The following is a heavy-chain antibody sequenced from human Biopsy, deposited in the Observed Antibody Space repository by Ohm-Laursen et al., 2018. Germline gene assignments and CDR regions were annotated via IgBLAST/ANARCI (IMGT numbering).Heavy chain of an antibody. CDR1: GVTFDTYA. CDR3: VGGQRGPPIGVTVPGDAFDL. Sequence: SSVKVFCKASGVTFDTYAFGWVRQAPGQGLEWMGGRIPYFNTIYYARNYQDRAVITADRSARTTDMQLSGLRPDDTAVYYCVGGQRGPPIGVTVPGDAFDLWGPGTMVTVSP. D-gene: IGHD2/OR15-2a*01. CDR2: RIPYFNTI. J-gene: IGHJ3*01. V-gene: IGHV1-69*01.